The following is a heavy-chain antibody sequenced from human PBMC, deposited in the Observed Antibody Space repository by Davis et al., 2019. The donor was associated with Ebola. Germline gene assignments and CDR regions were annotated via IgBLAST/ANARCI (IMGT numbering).Heavy chain of an antibody. CDR1: GYVFTGYY. Sequence: ASVKVSCKASGYVFTGYYIHWVRQAPGQGLEWMGWINPNSGGTNYAQKFQGRVTMTRDTSISTAYMELSRLRSDDTAVYYCARVAAAAGTEVDYWGQGTLVTASS. V-gene: IGHV1-2*02. D-gene: IGHD6-13*01. CDR3: ARVAAAAGTEVDY. CDR2: INPNSGGT. J-gene: IGHJ4*02.